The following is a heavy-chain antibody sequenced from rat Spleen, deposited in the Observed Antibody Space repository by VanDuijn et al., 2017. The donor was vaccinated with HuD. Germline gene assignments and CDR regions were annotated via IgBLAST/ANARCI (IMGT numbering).Heavy chain of an antibody. CDR3: ARLSNSGYALFAN. V-gene: IGHV5-17*01. CDR1: GFTFSDYA. CDR2: IIYDGSST. J-gene: IGHJ2*01. Sequence: EVQLVESGGGLVQPGNSLKLSCAASGFTFSDYAMAWVRQSPKKDLEWVATIIYDGSSTYYRDSVKGRFTISRDNAKSTLYLQMDSLRSEDTATYYCARLSNSGYALFANWGQGVMVTVSS. D-gene: IGHD4-3*01.